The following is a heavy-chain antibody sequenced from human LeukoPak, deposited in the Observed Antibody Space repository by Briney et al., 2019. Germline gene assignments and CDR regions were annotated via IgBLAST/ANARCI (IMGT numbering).Heavy chain of an antibody. CDR1: GFIFSSYA. CDR2: ISGGGDTT. D-gene: IGHD3-16*02. V-gene: IGHV3-23*01. Sequence: GGSLRLSCAASGFIFSSYAMSWVRQAPGKGLEWVSVISGGGDTTYYADSVKGRFTISRDNTKNTLYLQMNSLRAEDTAVYYCAKVSYYDYVWGSYRHQYGMDVWGQGTTVTVSS. J-gene: IGHJ6*02. CDR3: AKVSYYDYVWGSYRHQYGMDV.